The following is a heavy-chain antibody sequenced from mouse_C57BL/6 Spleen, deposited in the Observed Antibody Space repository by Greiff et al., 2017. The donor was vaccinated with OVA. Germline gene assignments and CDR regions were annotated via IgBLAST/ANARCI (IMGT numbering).Heavy chain of an antibody. Sequence: QVQLKQSGAELARPGASVKLSCKASGYTFTSYGISWVKQRTGQGLEWIGEIYPRSGNTYYNEKFKGKATLTADKSSSTAYMELRSLTSEDSAVYFCARWDYYGSSSFAYWGQGTLVTVSA. V-gene: IGHV1-81*01. D-gene: IGHD1-1*01. J-gene: IGHJ3*01. CDR2: IYPRSGNT. CDR3: ARWDYYGSSSFAY. CDR1: GYTFTSYG.